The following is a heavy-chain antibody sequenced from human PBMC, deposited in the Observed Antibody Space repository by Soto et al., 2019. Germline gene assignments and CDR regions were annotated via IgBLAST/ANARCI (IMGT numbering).Heavy chain of an antibody. CDR3: ARGRSGYFQH. V-gene: IGHV1-69*02. J-gene: IGHJ1*01. CDR1: GGTFSSYT. CDR2: IIPILGIA. Sequence: ASVKVSCKASGGTFSSYTISWVRQAPGQGLEWMGRIIPILGIANYAQKFQGRVTITADKSTSTAYMELSSLRSDDTAVYYCARGRSGYFQHWGQGTLVTVSS.